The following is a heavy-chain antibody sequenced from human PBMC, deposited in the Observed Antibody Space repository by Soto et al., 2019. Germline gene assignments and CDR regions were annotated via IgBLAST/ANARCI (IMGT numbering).Heavy chain of an antibody. J-gene: IGHJ4*02. V-gene: IGHV4-39*01. Sequence: QLQLQESGPGLVKPSETLSLTCTVSGGSISSSSYYWGWIRQPPGKGLEWIGSIYYSGSTYYNPSLKSRVTISVDTSKNQFSLKLSSVTAADTAVYYCATLLPRCSSTSCYASDYWGQGTLVTVSS. CDR2: IYYSGST. CDR3: ATLLPRCSSTSCYASDY. CDR1: GGSISSSSYY. D-gene: IGHD2-2*01.